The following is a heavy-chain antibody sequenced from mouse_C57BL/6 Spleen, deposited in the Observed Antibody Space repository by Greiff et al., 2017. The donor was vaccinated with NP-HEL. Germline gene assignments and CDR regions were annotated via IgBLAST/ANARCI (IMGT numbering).Heavy chain of an antibody. V-gene: IGHV5-6*02. Sequence: EVKLVESGGDLVKPGGSLKLSCAASGFTFSSYGMSWVRQTPDKRLEWVATISSGGSYTYYPDSVKGRFTISRDNAKNTLYLQMSSLKSEDTAMYYCARHETGTDYWGQGTTLTVSS. CDR1: GFTFSSYG. D-gene: IGHD4-1*01. J-gene: IGHJ2*01. CDR2: ISSGGSYT. CDR3: ARHETGTDY.